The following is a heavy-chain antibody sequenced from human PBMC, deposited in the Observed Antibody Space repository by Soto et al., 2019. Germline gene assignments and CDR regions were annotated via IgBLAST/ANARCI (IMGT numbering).Heavy chain of an antibody. CDR1: GYTFTAYS. Sequence: HAQLVQSGAEAKKPGASVKVSCKAYGYTFTAYSLHWVRQAPVLGLEWMGWINVGNGNTGYSRKFQGRVTNGRDMSATTAYIEVTSLTSEDTAIYYCAREGAHYAPFDLWGQGTLVTVSS. J-gene: IGHJ4*02. V-gene: IGHV1-3*01. CDR2: INVGNGNT. CDR3: AREGAHYAPFDL. D-gene: IGHD3-16*01.